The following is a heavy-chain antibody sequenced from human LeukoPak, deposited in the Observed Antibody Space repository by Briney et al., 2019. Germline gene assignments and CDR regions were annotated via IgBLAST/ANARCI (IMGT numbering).Heavy chain of an antibody. CDR3: ASTGRTAAGTSWFDP. V-gene: IGHV4-4*07. CDR2: IYTSGST. CDR1: GGSISSYY. D-gene: IGHD6-13*01. Sequence: SETLSLTCTVSGGSISSYYWSWIRQPAGKGLEWIGRIYTSGSTNYNPSPKSRVTMSVDTSKNQFSLKLSSVTAADTAVYYCASTGRTAAGTSWFDPWGQGTLVTVSS. J-gene: IGHJ5*02.